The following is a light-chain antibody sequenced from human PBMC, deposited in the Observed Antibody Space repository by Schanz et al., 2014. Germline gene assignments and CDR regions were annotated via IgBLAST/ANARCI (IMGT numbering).Light chain of an antibody. Sequence: QSALTQPRSVSGSPGQSITISCTGTSSDVGGYNYVSWYQQHPGKAPKLMIYDVNNRPSGVPDRFSGSKSGNTASLTVSGLQAEDEAEYYCSSYAGSNNLVFGGGTKLTVL. J-gene: IGLJ2*01. CDR1: SSDVGGYNY. CDR3: SSYAGSNNLV. V-gene: IGLV2-8*01. CDR2: DVN.